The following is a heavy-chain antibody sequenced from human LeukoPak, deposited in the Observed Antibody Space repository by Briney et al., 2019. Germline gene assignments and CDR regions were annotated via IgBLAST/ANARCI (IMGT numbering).Heavy chain of an antibody. CDR3: AREILAPGKTHDY. Sequence: GGSLRLSCAASGFTFSSYWMHWVRHAPGKGLVWVSRINSDGSSTSYADSVKGRFTISRDNAKNTLFLQINSLRAEDTAVYYCAREILAPGKTHDYWGQGTLVTVSS. CDR1: GFTFSSYW. J-gene: IGHJ4*02. V-gene: IGHV3-74*01. CDR2: INSDGSST.